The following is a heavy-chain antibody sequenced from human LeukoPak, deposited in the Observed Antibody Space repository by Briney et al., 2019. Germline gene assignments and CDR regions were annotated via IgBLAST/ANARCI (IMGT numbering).Heavy chain of an antibody. CDR3: AREGIAAAGSFDY. V-gene: IGHV3-7*01. CDR2: IKQDGSEK. CDR1: GFTFSSYW. Sequence: GGSLRLSCAASGFTFSSYWMNWVRQAPGKGLEWVANIKQDGSEKYYVDSVKGRFTISRDNAKNSLYLQMNSLRAEDTAVYYCAREGIAAAGSFDYWGQGTLVTVSS. D-gene: IGHD6-13*01. J-gene: IGHJ4*02.